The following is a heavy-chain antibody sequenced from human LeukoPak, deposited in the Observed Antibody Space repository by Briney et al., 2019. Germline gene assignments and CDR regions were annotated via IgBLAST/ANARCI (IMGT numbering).Heavy chain of an antibody. Sequence: SETLSLTCTVSGGSISSYYWSWIRQPPGKGLEWIGEIYHSGSTNYNPSLKSRVTISVDKSKNQFSLKLSSVTAADTAVYYCARAYESSGYYYYYYYYMDVWGKGTTVTVSS. J-gene: IGHJ6*03. CDR1: GGSISSYY. V-gene: IGHV4-59*12. D-gene: IGHD3-22*01. CDR3: ARAYESSGYYYYYYYYMDV. CDR2: IYHSGST.